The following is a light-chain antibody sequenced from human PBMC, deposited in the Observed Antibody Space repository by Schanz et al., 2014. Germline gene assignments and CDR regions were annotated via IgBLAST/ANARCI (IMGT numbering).Light chain of an antibody. J-gene: IGKJ1*01. CDR3: QQYNNWPRT. CDR2: GAS. Sequence: ESVLTQSPGTLSLSPGERATLSCRASQCVSSYLAWYQQKPGQAPRLLISGASSRATGIPDRFIGSGSGTDFTLTITSLEPEDFAVYYCQQYNNWPRTFGQGTKVEIK. CDR1: QCVSSY. V-gene: IGKV3-11*01.